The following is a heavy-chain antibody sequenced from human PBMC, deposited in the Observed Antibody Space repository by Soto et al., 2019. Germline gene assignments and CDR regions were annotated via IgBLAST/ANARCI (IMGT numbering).Heavy chain of an antibody. Sequence: GGSLRLSCAASGFTFSNSWMHWVRQVSGKGLEWVSRINADGTSTSYADSVKGRFTISRDNAKNTLYLHVNSLRAEDTAVYYCVKVLARGVGVPRFYFDSWGQGALVTAPQ. CDR1: GFTFSNSW. J-gene: IGHJ4*02. V-gene: IGHV3-74*01. CDR2: INADGTST. D-gene: IGHD2-2*01. CDR3: VKVLARGVGVPRFYFDS.